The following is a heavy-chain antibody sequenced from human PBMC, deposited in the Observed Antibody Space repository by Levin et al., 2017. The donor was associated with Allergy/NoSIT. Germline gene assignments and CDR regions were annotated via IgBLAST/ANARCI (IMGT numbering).Heavy chain of an antibody. V-gene: IGHV2-5*02. CDR3: AHVTTVNPPGVDGYDI. Sequence: SGPTLVKPTQTLTLTCTLSGFSLSTNRVPVAWIRQPPGKALEWLASIYWGDDKRYSPSLKSRLTIIRDTPKNQVVLTLTNVDPVDTATYYCAHVTTVNPPGVDGYDIWGQGTMGTVSS. CDR2: IYWGDDK. D-gene: IGHD4-17*01. CDR1: GFSLSTNRVP. J-gene: IGHJ3*02.